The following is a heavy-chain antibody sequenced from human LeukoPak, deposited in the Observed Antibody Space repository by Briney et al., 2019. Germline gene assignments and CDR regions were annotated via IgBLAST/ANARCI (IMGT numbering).Heavy chain of an antibody. CDR2: IYYSGST. V-gene: IGHV4-59*01. D-gene: IGHD3-10*01. J-gene: IGHJ3*02. Sequence: PSETLSLTCSVCGGFISSYYWSWIRQPPGKGLEWVGDIYYSGSTNYNPSLKSRVTISVDTSKHQFSLKLSSVTAADTAVYYCARSNGYGLVGIWGQGTMVTVSS. CDR3: ARSNGYGLVGI. CDR1: GGFISSYY.